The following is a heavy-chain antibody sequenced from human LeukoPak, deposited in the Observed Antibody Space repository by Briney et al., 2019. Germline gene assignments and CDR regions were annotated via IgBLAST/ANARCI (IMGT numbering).Heavy chain of an antibody. V-gene: IGHV1-69*05. Sequence: PGASVKVSCTASGGTFSSYAISWVRQAPGQGLEWMGGIIPIFGTANYAQKFQGRVTITTDESTSTAYMELSSLRSEDTAVYYCARAGRDGYNSDFDYWGQGTLVTVSS. CDR3: ARAGRDGYNSDFDY. D-gene: IGHD5-24*01. J-gene: IGHJ4*02. CDR2: IIPIFGTA. CDR1: GGTFSSYA.